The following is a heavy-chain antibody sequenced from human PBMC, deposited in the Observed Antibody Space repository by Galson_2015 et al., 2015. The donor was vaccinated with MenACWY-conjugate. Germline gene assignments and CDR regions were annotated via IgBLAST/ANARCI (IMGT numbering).Heavy chain of an antibody. J-gene: IGHJ5*02. CDR3: ARTAGSVPP. CDR2: ISATSATI. Sequence: SLRLSCAASGFTFSSFSMNWVRQAPGKGLEWVSSISATSATIHYADSVKGRFTISRDNAKNSLYLQMNSLRAEDTAVYYCARTAGSVPPWGLGTLVTVSS. V-gene: IGHV3-21*01. CDR1: GFTFSSFS. D-gene: IGHD6-13*01.